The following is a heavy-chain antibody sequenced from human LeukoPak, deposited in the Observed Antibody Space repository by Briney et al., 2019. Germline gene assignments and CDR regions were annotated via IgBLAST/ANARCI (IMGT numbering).Heavy chain of an antibody. CDR3: ARERVGAGTGDY. CDR1: GYTFTSYG. D-gene: IGHD6-19*01. Sequence: ASVKVSCKASGYTFTSYGISWVRQAPGQGLEWMGWISAYNGNTNYAQKLQGRVTMTTDTFTSTAYMELRSLRSDDTAVYYCARERVGAGTGDYWGQGTLVTVSS. J-gene: IGHJ4*02. CDR2: ISAYNGNT. V-gene: IGHV1-18*01.